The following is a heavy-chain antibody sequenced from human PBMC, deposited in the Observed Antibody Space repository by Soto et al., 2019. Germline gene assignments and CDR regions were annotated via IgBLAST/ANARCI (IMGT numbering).Heavy chain of an antibody. J-gene: IGHJ4*02. D-gene: IGHD2-15*01. Sequence: GGSLRLSCAASVFTFSSYAMRWVRQAPGKGLEYVSAISSGGGSTYYADSVKGRFTISRDNSKNTLYLQMSSLRAEDTAVYYCVKDPFGFDKDKTFDYWGQGTLVTVSS. CDR2: ISSGGGST. CDR3: VKDPFGFDKDKTFDY. V-gene: IGHV3-64D*08. CDR1: VFTFSSYA.